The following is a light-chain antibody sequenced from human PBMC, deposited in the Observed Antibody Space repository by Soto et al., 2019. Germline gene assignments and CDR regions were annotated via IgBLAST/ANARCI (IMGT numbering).Light chain of an antibody. J-gene: IGKJ1*01. V-gene: IGKV1-5*03. CDR2: KAS. CDR1: QSISSW. CDR3: QQFHSFSPT. Sequence: DIQMTQSPSTLSASVGVRVTITCRASQSISSWLAWYQQKPGKAPKLLIYKASSLESGVPSRFSGSGSGTEFTLTISSLQPDDFATYYCQQFHSFSPTFGQGTKVEIK.